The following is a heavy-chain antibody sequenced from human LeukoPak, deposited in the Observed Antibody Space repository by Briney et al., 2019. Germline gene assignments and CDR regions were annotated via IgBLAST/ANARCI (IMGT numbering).Heavy chain of an antibody. V-gene: IGHV1-2*02. J-gene: IGHJ4*02. D-gene: IGHD3-10*01. CDR3: ARGGITMVPGQLDYFDY. Sequence: ASVKVSCKASGYTFTGYYMHWVRQAPGQGLEWMGWINPNSGGTNYAQKFQGRVTMTRDTSISTAYMELSRLRSDDTAVYYCARGGITMVPGQLDYFDYWGQGTLVTVSS. CDR1: GYTFTGYY. CDR2: INPNSGGT.